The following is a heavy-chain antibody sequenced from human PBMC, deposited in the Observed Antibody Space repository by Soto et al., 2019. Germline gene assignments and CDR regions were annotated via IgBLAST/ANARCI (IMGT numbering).Heavy chain of an antibody. J-gene: IGHJ3*02. CDR2: IWYDGSNK. CDR1: GFTFSSYG. Sequence: PGGSLRVSCAASGFTFSSYGMHWVSQAPGKGLEWVAVIWYDGSNKYYADSVKGRFTISRDNSKNTLYLQMNSLRAEDTAVYYCARDRASSLDAFDIWGQGTMVTVSS. CDR3: ARDRASSLDAFDI. D-gene: IGHD6-13*01. V-gene: IGHV3-33*01.